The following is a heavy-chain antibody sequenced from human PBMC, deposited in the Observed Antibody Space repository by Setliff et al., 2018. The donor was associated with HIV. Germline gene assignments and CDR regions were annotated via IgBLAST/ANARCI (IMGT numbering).Heavy chain of an antibody. V-gene: IGHV5-51*01. CDR1: GYSFTNYW. CDR3: ARLGAYSNYYFDY. D-gene: IGHD4-4*01. Sequence: GESLKISCKGSGYSFTNYWIGWVRQMPGKGLEWMGIIHPGDSNTRYSPSFQGQVTISADKSISTAYLQWSSLKASDTAMYYCARLGAYSNYYFDYWGQGTLVTVSS. J-gene: IGHJ4*02. CDR2: IHPGDSNT.